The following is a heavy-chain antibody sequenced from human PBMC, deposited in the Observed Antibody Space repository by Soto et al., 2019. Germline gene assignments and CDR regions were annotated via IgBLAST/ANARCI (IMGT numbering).Heavy chain of an antibody. Sequence: SETLSLTCTVSGGSISSGGYYWSWIRQHPGKGLEWIGYIYYSGSTYYNPSLKSRVTISVDTSKNQFSLKLSSVTAADTAVYYCASGLSPPTYCGGDCYSAPDYWGQGTLVTVSS. D-gene: IGHD2-21*02. CDR1: GGSISSGGYY. CDR3: ASGLSPPTYCGGDCYSAPDY. J-gene: IGHJ4*02. CDR2: IYYSGST. V-gene: IGHV4-31*03.